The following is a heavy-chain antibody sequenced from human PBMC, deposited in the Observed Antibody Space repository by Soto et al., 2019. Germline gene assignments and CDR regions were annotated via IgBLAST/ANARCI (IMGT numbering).Heavy chain of an antibody. CDR2: INPNSDGT. CDR1: GYSFTNFH. D-gene: IGHD5-12*01. Sequence: ASVKVSCKASGYSFTNFHIHWVRQAPGQGLEWMGRINPNSDGTNYAQKFQGWVTMTRDTSISTAYMELSRLRSDDTAVYYCARSPLLRRYSGYDRENYYYYYMDVWGKGTTVTVSS. J-gene: IGHJ6*03. V-gene: IGHV1-2*04. CDR3: ARSPLLRRYSGYDRENYYYYYMDV.